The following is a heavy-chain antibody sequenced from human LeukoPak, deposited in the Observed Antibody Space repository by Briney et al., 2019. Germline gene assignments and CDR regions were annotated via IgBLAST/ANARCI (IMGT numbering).Heavy chain of an antibody. CDR1: RGTFSSYA. J-gene: IGHJ4*02. Sequence: SVKVSCKASRGTFSSYAISWVRQAPGQGLEWMGGIIPISGTANYAQKFQGRVTITADKSTSTAYMELSSLRSEDTAVYYCARGSRVAALSYWGQGTLVTVSS. D-gene: IGHD2-15*01. CDR3: ARGSRVAALSY. V-gene: IGHV1-69*06. CDR2: IIPISGTA.